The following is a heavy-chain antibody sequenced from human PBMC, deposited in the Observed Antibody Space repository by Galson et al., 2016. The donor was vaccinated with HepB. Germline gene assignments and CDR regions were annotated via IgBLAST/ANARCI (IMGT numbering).Heavy chain of an antibody. J-gene: IGHJ4*02. CDR1: GLNVSNNF. CDR3: ARVRVQITSIIIHIFDY. V-gene: IGHV3-53*01. CDR2: IYSGGSI. D-gene: IGHD3-10*01. Sequence: SLRLSCAPSGLNVSNNFMTWVRQAPGKGLEWLSVIYSGGSIYYAESVKGRFVISRDNARNTLFLQINSLRADDTAVYYCARVRVQITSIIIHIFDYWGQGTPVTVSS.